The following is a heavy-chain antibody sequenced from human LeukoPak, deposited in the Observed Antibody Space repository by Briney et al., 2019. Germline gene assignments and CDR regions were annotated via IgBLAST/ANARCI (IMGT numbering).Heavy chain of an antibody. D-gene: IGHD3-10*01. J-gene: IGHJ6*03. CDR3: ARGATMVRGGDRGHYYYYMDV. CDR2: IYYSGST. CDR1: GGSISSSSYY. Sequence: PSETLSLTCTVSGGSISSSSYYWGWIRQPPGKGLEWIGSIYYSGSTYYNPSLKSRVTISVDTSKNQFSLKLSSVTAADTAVYYCARGATMVRGGDRGHYYYYMDVWGKGTTVTISS. V-gene: IGHV4-39*07.